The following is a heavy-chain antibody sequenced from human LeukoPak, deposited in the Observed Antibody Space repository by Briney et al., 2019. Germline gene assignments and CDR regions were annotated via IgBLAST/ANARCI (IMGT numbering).Heavy chain of an antibody. CDR1: GYIFSSHG. CDR3: AQDLAHIRFDN. CDR2: IGPSGDII. J-gene: IGHJ4*02. Sequence: GGPLRLSCAASGYIFSSHGMIWVRRSPGGGLVWVSGIGPSGDIIYYADSEKGRFTISRHNYKNTVYLKKHSQRFEHAPVLLFAQDLAHIRFDNWGQGTLVTVSS. V-gene: IGHV3-23*01.